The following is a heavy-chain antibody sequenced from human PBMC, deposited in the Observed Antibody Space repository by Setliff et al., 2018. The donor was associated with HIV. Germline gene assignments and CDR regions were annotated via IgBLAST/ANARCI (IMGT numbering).Heavy chain of an antibody. CDR2: ISYDGRNK. V-gene: IGHV3-30*04. Sequence: PGESLTISCAASGFTFNDYAMHWVRQAPGKGLEWVAVISYDGRNKYYADSLKGRFTISRDKSNNTLYLLMNRLSAEDTAKYYCARVPTEYSSSYYYYGMDVWGQGTAVTVSS. J-gene: IGHJ6*02. CDR1: GFTFNDYA. D-gene: IGHD6-6*01. CDR3: ARVPTEYSSSYYYYGMDV.